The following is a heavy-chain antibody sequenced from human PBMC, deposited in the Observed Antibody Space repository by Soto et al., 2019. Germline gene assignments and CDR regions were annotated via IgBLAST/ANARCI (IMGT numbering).Heavy chain of an antibody. D-gene: IGHD3-9*01. V-gene: IGHV3-33*01. CDR3: ARDRGYSDVLTGPTFDAFDI. CDR1: GFTFSSYG. J-gene: IGHJ3*02. Sequence: GGSLRLSCAASGFTFSSYGMHWVRQAPGKGLEWVAVIWYDGSNKYYVDSVKGRFTVSRDNSKNTLYLQMNSLRAEDTAVYYCARDRGYSDVLTGPTFDAFDIWGQGTMVTVSS. CDR2: IWYDGSNK.